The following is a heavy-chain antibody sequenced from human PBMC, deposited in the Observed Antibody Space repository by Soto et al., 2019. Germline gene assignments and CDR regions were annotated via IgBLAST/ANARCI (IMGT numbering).Heavy chain of an antibody. Sequence: EVQLVESGGGLVQPGGSLRLSCAASGFTFSSYDMHWVRQATGKGLEWVSAIGTAGDTYYPGSVKGRFTISRENAKNSLYLQMNSLRAGDTAVYYCARGLVAAEFDYWGQGTLVTVSS. J-gene: IGHJ4*02. CDR3: ARGLVAAEFDY. V-gene: IGHV3-13*01. D-gene: IGHD2-2*01. CDR2: IGTAGDT. CDR1: GFTFSSYD.